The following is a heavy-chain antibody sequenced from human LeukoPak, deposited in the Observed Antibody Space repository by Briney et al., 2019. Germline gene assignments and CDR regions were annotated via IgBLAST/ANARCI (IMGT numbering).Heavy chain of an antibody. D-gene: IGHD6-19*01. Sequence: GGSLRLSCAASGFTFSSYSMSWVRQAPGKGLEWASSITTSSTYISYADSVKGRFTISRDNAKNSLYLQMNSLRAEDTAVYYCARGKYSSGWFDYWGQGTLVTVSS. CDR1: GFTFSSYS. CDR2: ITTSSTYI. J-gene: IGHJ4*02. CDR3: ARGKYSSGWFDY. V-gene: IGHV3-21*01.